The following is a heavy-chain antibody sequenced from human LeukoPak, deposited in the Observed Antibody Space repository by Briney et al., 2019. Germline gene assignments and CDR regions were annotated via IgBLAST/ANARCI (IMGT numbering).Heavy chain of an antibody. CDR2: ISYDGSKR. CDR3: TRDHYPGVARGGACNF. Sequence: GGSLRLSCVASGFTFNSFAMHWVRQAPGKGLEWVAVISYDGSKRYYADSGKGRFTISRDNSKNATYLEMNSMRVEDTAIYYCTRDHYPGVARGGACNFWGQGTMVTVSS. D-gene: IGHD2/OR15-2a*01. J-gene: IGHJ3*01. CDR1: GFTFNSFA. V-gene: IGHV3-30-3*01.